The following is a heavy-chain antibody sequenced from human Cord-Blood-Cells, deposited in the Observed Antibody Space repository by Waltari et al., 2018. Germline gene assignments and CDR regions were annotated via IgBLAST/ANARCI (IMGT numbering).Heavy chain of an antibody. CDR2: INAGNCNT. CDR1: GYTFTSYA. CDR3: ARASGSSGFDY. J-gene: IGHJ4*02. Sequence: QVQLVQSGAEVKKPGASVQVSCKASGYTFTSYAMHWVRQAPGQRLEWMGWINAGNCNTKYSQKFQGRVTITRDTSASTAYMELSSLRSEDTAVYYCARASGSSGFDYWGQGTLVTVSS. V-gene: IGHV1-3*01. D-gene: IGHD3-10*01.